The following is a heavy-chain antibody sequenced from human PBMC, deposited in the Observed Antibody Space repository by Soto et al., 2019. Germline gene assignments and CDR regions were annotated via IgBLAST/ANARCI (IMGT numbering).Heavy chain of an antibody. V-gene: IGHV1-18*01. CDR1: GYTFTNYG. J-gene: IGHJ6*03. CDR3: ARVRQRVGYFYYYMDV. Sequence: QVQLLQSGAEVKKPGASVKVSCKASGYTFTNYGITWVRQAPGQGLEWMGWISAYNGDTHYTQRLQGRVTMTTDTSTSTADMELRGLRSDDTAAYYWARVRQRVGYFYYYMDVWGKGPTVTVSS. D-gene: IGHD6-6*01. CDR2: ISAYNGDT.